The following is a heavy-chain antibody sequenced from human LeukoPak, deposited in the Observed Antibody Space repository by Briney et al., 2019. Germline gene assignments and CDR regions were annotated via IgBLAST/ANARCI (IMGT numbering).Heavy chain of an antibody. CDR2: INPKTGGT. CDR3: ARGDSSGWYNLNYYGMDV. J-gene: IGHJ6*02. CDR1: GYTFTGYY. V-gene: IGHV1-2*04. D-gene: IGHD6-19*01. Sequence: ASVKVSCKASGYTFTGYYMHWVRQAPGQGLEWMGWINPKTGGTTYAQKFQGWVTMTRDTSINTAYMELSRLRSDDTAVYYCARGDSSGWYNLNYYGMDVWGQGTTVTVSS.